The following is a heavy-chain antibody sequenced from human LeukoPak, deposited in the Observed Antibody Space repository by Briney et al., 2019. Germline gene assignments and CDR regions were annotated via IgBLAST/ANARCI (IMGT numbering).Heavy chain of an antibody. CDR2: INPNSGGT. V-gene: IGHV1-2*02. Sequence: GASVKVSCKASGYTFTDYYMHWVRQAPGQGLEWMGWINPNSGGTYYAQQFQGRVTMTRDTSISTAYMELSRLTSDDTAVYYCARESIYYYGSGSYSKTSDYWGQGTLVTVSS. J-gene: IGHJ4*02. CDR3: ARESIYYYGSGSYSKTSDY. D-gene: IGHD3-10*01. CDR1: GYTFTDYY.